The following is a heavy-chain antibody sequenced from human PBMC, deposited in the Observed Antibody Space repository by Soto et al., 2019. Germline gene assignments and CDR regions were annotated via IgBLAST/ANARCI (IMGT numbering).Heavy chain of an antibody. Sequence: GGSLRLSCAASGFTFSSYDMHWVRQATGKGLEWVSAIGTAGDTYYPGSVKGRFTISRENAKNTLYLQMNSLRAEDTAVYYCAKKTAVAGFDYWGQGTLVTVSS. CDR2: IGTAGDT. V-gene: IGHV3-13*01. J-gene: IGHJ4*02. CDR1: GFTFSSYD. D-gene: IGHD6-19*01. CDR3: AKKTAVAGFDY.